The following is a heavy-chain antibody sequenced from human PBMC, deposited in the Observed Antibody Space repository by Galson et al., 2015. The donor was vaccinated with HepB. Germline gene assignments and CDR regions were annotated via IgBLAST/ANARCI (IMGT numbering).Heavy chain of an antibody. CDR1: GGTFSSYA. Sequence: SVKVSCKASGGTFSSYAISWVRQAPGQGLEWMGGIITIFGTANYAQKFQGRVTITADKSTSTAYMELSSLRSEDTAVYYCARDVYHSASYCSSTSCSYYMDVWGKGTTVTVSS. V-gene: IGHV1-69*06. CDR2: IITIFGTA. CDR3: ARDVYHSASYCSSTSCSYYMDV. J-gene: IGHJ6*03. D-gene: IGHD2-2*01.